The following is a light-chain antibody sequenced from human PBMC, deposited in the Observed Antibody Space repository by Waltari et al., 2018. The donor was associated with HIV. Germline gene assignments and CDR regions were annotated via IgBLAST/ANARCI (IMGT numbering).Light chain of an antibody. CDR3: QSADSSDTFV. Sequence: SYELTQPPSVSVSPGQTARITCPGDALPKQYAYWYQQKPGQAPIVVIYKDIERPSGIPERFSGSSSGTTVTLTISGVQAEDEADYYCQSADSSDTFVFGSGTKVTVL. CDR1: ALPKQY. V-gene: IGLV3-25*03. J-gene: IGLJ1*01. CDR2: KDI.